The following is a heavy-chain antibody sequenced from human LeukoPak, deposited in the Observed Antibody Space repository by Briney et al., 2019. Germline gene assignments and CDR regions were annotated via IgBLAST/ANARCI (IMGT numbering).Heavy chain of an antibody. CDR3: ARVSAYCTSTSCHDY. Sequence: GASVKVSYKASGYTFTTYAMHWVRQAPGQRLEWMGWINAGNGNTKYSQKFQGRVTMTADTSTSTAYMELRSLRSDDTAVFYCARVSAYCTSTSCHDYWGRGTLVTVSS. J-gene: IGHJ4*02. CDR2: INAGNGNT. D-gene: IGHD2-2*01. CDR1: GYTFTTYA. V-gene: IGHV1-3*01.